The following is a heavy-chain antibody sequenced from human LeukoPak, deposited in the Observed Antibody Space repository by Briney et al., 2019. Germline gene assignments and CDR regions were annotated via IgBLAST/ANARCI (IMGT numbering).Heavy chain of an antibody. J-gene: IGHJ6*02. V-gene: IGHV3-21*01. CDR3: AKHPTAGTVTLYYYGMDV. Sequence: GGSLRLSCAASGFTFSSYSMNWVRQAPGKGLEWVSSISSSSSYIHYADSVKGRFTISRDNAKNSLYLQINSLRAEDTAVYYCAKHPTAGTVTLYYYGMDVWGQGTTVTVSS. D-gene: IGHD4-11*01. CDR1: GFTFSSYS. CDR2: ISSSSSYI.